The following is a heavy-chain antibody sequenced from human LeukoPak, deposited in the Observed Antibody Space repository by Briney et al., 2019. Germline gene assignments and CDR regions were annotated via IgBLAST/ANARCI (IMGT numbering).Heavy chain of an antibody. CDR2: INPNSGGT. D-gene: IGHD5-18*01. CDR1: GYTFTGYY. CDR3: ASMDTAMTHYYYYGMDV. V-gene: IGHV1-2*02. J-gene: IGHJ6*02. Sequence: ASVKVSCKASGYTFTGYYMHWVRQAPGQGLEWMGWINPNSGGTNYAQKFQGRVTMTRDTSISTAYMGLSRLRSDDTAVYYCASMDTAMTHYYYYGMDVWGQGTTVTVSS.